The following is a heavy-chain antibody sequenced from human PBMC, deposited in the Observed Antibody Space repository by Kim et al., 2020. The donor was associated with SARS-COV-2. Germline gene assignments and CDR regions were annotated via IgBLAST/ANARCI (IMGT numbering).Heavy chain of an antibody. D-gene: IGHD2-2*01. V-gene: IGHV1-18*04. J-gene: IGHJ4*02. CDR2: ISAYNGNT. CDR3: ARDLWRYCSSTSCYAWDY. CDR1: GYTFTSYG. Sequence: ASVKVSCKASGYTFTSYGISWVRQAPGQGLEWMGWISAYNGNTNYAQKLQGRVTMTTDTSTSTAYMELRSLRSDDTAVYYCARDLWRYCSSTSCYAWDYWGQGTLVTVSS.